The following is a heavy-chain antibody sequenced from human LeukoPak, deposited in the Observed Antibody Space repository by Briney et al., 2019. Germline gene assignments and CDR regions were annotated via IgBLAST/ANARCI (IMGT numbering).Heavy chain of an antibody. V-gene: IGHV3-9*01. CDR3: AKGGVGIYYYDSTFDY. J-gene: IGHJ4*02. Sequence: PGGSLRLSCAASGFTFSSYWMHWVRQAPGKGLEWVSGISWNSGSIGYADSVKGRFTISRDNAKNSLYLQMNSLRAEDTALYYCAKGGVGIYYYDSTFDYWGQGTLVTVSS. D-gene: IGHD3-22*01. CDR1: GFTFSSYW. CDR2: ISWNSGSI.